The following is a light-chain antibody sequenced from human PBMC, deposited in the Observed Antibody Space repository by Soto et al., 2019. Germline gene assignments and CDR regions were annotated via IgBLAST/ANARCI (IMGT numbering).Light chain of an antibody. CDR3: LLSYPGVNVV. CDR2: DTN. V-gene: IGLV7-46*01. CDR1: TGAVTNGHY. Sequence: QAVVTQEPSLTVSPGGTVTLTCASSTGAVTNGHYPYWFQQKPGQAPTTLIYDTNNKHSGTPDRFSGSLLGGKAALTLSGARTEDEADYYCLLSYPGVNVVFGGGTKVTVL. J-gene: IGLJ2*01.